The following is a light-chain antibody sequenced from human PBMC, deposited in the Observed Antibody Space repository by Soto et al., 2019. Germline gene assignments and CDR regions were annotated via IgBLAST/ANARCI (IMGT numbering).Light chain of an antibody. Sequence: EIQMTQSPSSLSASVGDKVTITCRASQSISSSLNWYQQKSGKAPNLLIYGVSRLQGGVPSRFSGSGSGTDFTLSISSLQPEDFATYYCQQSYTAPSITFGQGTRLEV. CDR1: QSISSS. V-gene: IGKV1-39*01. CDR3: QQSYTAPSIT. CDR2: GVS. J-gene: IGKJ5*01.